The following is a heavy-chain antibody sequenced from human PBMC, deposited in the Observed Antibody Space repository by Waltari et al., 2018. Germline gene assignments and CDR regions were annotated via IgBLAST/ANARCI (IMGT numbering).Heavy chain of an antibody. Sequence: QVHLVQFGAGVKSPGASMKVSCKAYGSSFTYHFIHWVRQAPGQGIELMGWINPNSGETSYAQKFQGRVTMTRDTSVSTAYVELSELTSDDTAFYFCARGYYGDYAHDSWGQGALVTVSS. CDR3: ARGYYGDYAHDS. CDR1: GSSFTYHF. J-gene: IGHJ5*01. V-gene: IGHV1-2*02. CDR2: INPNSGET. D-gene: IGHD4-17*01.